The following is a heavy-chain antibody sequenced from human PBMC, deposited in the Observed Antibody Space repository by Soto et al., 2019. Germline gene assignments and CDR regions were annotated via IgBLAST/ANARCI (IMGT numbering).Heavy chain of an antibody. D-gene: IGHD3-3*01. V-gene: IGHV3-66*01. Sequence: PGGSLRLSCAASGFTVSSNYMSWVRQAPGKGLEWVSVIYSGGSTYYADSVKGRFTISRDNSKNTLYLQMNSPRAEDTAVYYCARGRYDFWSGYPNVYFDYWGQGTLVTVSS. CDR1: GFTVSSNY. CDR2: IYSGGST. CDR3: ARGRYDFWSGYPNVYFDY. J-gene: IGHJ4*02.